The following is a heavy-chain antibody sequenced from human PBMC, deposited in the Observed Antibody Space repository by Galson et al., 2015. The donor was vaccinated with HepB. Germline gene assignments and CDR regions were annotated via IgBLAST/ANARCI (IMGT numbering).Heavy chain of an antibody. Sequence: SVKVSCKAFGYTLTNNYIHWVRQAPGQGLEWMGIINPSGGTTSYAQKFQGRVTMTRDTSTSTVYMYLSGLRSGDTAVYYCARDLIGYIDYWGQGTLVTVSS. V-gene: IGHV1-46*01. CDR3: ARDLIGYIDY. CDR1: GYTLTNNY. J-gene: IGHJ4*02. CDR2: INPSGGTT. D-gene: IGHD2-15*01.